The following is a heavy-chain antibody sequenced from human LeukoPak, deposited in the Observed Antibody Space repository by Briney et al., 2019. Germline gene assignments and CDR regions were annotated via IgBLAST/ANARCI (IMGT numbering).Heavy chain of an antibody. J-gene: IGHJ5*02. D-gene: IGHD6-13*01. V-gene: IGHV1-69*05. CDR1: GGTFSSYA. CDR3: ARHSSSWYLDRFDP. Sequence: ASVKVSCKASGGTFSSYAISWVRQAPGQGLEWMGRIIPIFGTANYAQKFQGRVTITTDESTSTAYMELRSLRSEDTAVYYCARHSSSWYLDRFDPWGQGTLVTVSS. CDR2: IIPIFGTA.